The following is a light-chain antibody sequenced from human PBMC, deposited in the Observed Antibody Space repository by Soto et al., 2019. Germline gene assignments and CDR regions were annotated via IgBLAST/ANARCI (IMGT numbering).Light chain of an antibody. Sequence: EVVLTQSPASLSLSPGDRATLSCRADRSVSDYLAWYQQKPGQPPRLLFFDASSRATGVPHRFSAGGSGTDFTLIISSLQPEDFAVYYCQQRVNWPPTFGGGTKVDIK. J-gene: IGKJ4*01. CDR2: DAS. V-gene: IGKV3-11*01. CDR3: QQRVNWPPT. CDR1: RSVSDY.